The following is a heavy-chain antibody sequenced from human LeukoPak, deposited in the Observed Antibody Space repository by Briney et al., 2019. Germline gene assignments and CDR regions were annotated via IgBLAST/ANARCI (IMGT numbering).Heavy chain of an antibody. Sequence: PSETLSLACTVSGGSISSYYWSWIRQPPGKGLEWIGYIYYSGSTNYNPSLKSRVTISVDTSKNQFSLKLTSVTAADTAVYYCARLYLPATRFDYWGQGTLVTVSS. V-gene: IGHV4-59*08. J-gene: IGHJ4*02. CDR1: GGSISSYY. D-gene: IGHD5-24*01. CDR3: ARLYLPATRFDY. CDR2: IYYSGST.